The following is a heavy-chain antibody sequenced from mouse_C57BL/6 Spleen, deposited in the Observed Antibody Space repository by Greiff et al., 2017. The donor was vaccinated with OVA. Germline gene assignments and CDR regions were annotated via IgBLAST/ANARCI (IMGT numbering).Heavy chain of an antibody. Sequence: QVQLQQPGAELVKPGASVKLSCKASGYTFTSYWMQWVKQRPGQGLEWIGEIDPSDSYTNYNQKFKGKATLTVDKSSSTAYMQLRSLTSEDSAVYYCTTHKEFDDWGKGTTLTVSS. D-gene: IGHD1-3*01. V-gene: IGHV1-50*01. CDR3: TTHKEFDD. CDR2: IDPSDSYT. J-gene: IGHJ2*01. CDR1: GYTFTSYW.